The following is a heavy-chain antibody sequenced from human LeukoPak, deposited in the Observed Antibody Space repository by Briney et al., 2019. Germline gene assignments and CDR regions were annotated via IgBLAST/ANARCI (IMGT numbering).Heavy chain of an antibody. CDR3: ARDVGGGDWSYIHLVFDI. J-gene: IGHJ3*02. CDR1: GGSISSSSYY. D-gene: IGHD2-21*02. Sequence: PSETLSLTCTVSGGSISSSSYYWGWIRQPPGKGLEWIGSIYYSGSTYYNPSLKSRVTMSVDTSKNQFSLNLSSVTAADTAVYYCARDVGGGDWSYIHLVFDIWGQGTMVTVSS. CDR2: IYYSGST. V-gene: IGHV4-39*07.